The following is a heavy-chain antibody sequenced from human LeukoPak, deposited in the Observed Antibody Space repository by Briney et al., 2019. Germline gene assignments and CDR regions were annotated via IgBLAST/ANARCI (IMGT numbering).Heavy chain of an antibody. D-gene: IGHD6-13*01. CDR2: IYPGDSDA. Sequence: GESLKISCKVSGYTFTNYWIGWVRQMPGKGLEWMGIIYPGDSDARYSPSFQGQVTISADKSISTAYLQWSSLKASDTAMYYCARLLRNIAAAVYYFDYWGQGTLVTVSS. CDR3: ARLLRNIAAAVYYFDY. J-gene: IGHJ4*02. V-gene: IGHV5-51*01. CDR1: GYTFTNYW.